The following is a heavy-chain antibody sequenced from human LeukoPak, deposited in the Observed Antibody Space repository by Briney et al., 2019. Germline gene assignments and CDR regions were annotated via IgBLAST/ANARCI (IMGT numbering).Heavy chain of an antibody. J-gene: IGHJ4*02. CDR2: IYYSGST. D-gene: IGHD6-6*01. V-gene: IGHV4-59*08. CDR3: ARQVAARHFDY. CDR1: GGSISSYY. Sequence: SETLSLTCTVSGGSISSYYWSWIRQPPGKGLEWIGFIYYSGSTNYNPSLKSRVTISVDTSKNQFSLKLSSVTAADTAVYYCARQVAARHFDYWGQGTLVTVSS.